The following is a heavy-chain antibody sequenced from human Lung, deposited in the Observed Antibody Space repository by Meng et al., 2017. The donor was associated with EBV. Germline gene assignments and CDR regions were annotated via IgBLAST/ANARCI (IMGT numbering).Heavy chain of an antibody. D-gene: IGHD3-22*01. V-gene: IGHV4-39*07. J-gene: IGHJ5*02. CDR1: GGSISSSSHS. CDR3: AREVPMIVMNWLDP. Sequence: DLGPRLFSPSVTRSLTCTAPGGSISSSSHSWDWIRQSPGKGLQWIGSIHYSGRTSYNPSLKSRVTISVDTSKNQFSLKLSSVVAADTVVYYCAREVPMIVMNWLDPWGQGTLVTVSS. CDR2: IHYSGRT.